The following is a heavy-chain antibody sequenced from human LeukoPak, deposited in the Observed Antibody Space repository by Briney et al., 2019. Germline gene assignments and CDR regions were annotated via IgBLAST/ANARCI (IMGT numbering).Heavy chain of an antibody. CDR2: ILYDGSNK. CDR3: AKDSYYGSTQDYYYGMDV. D-gene: IGHD3-10*01. J-gene: IGHJ6*02. V-gene: IGHV3-30*18. CDR1: GFSFSAYG. Sequence: GGSLRLSCAASGFSFSAYGMHWVRQAPGKGLEWVAVILYDGSNKYYADSVKGRFTISRDNPKNTLYLQMNSLRAEDTAVYHCAKDSYYGSTQDYYYGMDVWGQGTTVTVSS.